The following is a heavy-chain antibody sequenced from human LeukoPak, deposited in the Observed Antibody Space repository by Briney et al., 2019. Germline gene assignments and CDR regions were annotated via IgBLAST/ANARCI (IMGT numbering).Heavy chain of an antibody. Sequence: SETLSLTCTVSGGSISSYYWSWIRQPAGKGLEWIGRIYTSGSTNYNPSLKSRVTMSVDTSKNQFSLKLSSVTAADTAVYYCARDTGYCSGGSCYFVDWFDPWGQGTLVTVPS. CDR1: GGSISSYY. J-gene: IGHJ5*02. CDR2: IYTSGST. V-gene: IGHV4-4*07. CDR3: ARDTGYCSGGSCYFVDWFDP. D-gene: IGHD2-15*01.